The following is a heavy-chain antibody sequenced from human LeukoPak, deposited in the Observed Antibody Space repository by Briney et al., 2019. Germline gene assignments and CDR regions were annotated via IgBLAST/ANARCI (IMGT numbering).Heavy chain of an antibody. V-gene: IGHV4-30-4*01. CDR3: ARAGPGDYVWGSYRYKPNKNWFDP. J-gene: IGHJ5*02. D-gene: IGHD3-16*02. CDR1: GGSISSGDYY. Sequence: PSETLSLTCTVSGGSISSGDYYWSWIRQPPGRGLEWIGYIYYSGSTYYNPSLKSRVTISVDTSKNQFSLKLSSVTAADTAVYYCARAGPGDYVWGSYRYKPNKNWFDPWGQGTLVTVSS. CDR2: IYYSGST.